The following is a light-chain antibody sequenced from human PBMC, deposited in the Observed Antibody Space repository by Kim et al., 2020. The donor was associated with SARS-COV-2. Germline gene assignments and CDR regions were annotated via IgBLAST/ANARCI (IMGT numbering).Light chain of an antibody. CDR2: QHD. CDR3: QAWDSSAAV. V-gene: IGLV3-1*01. J-gene: IGLJ2*01. CDR1: NLGDKY. Sequence: VSPGQTARITCSGDNLGDKYAFWYQQKPGQSPVLVMFQHDKRPSGISQRFSGSNSGNTAILTISGTRTIDEADYYCQAWDSSAAVFGGGTQLTVL.